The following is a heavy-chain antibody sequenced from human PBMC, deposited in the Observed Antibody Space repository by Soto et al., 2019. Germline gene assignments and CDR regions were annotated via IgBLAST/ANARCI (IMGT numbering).Heavy chain of an antibody. CDR3: AKYLPRAGRFDN. D-gene: IGHD6-6*01. Sequence: ETVSLTCSPSGASTTSTTYFWAWIRQPPGKGLEWVGSISYSGKTHYSPYLKSRTTISVDGSSNQFSLQVSSVTAAYTAVYYCAKYLPRAGRFDNWGQGTVVTGS. CDR2: ISYSGKT. J-gene: IGHJ4*02. V-gene: IGHV4-39*01. CDR1: GASTTSTTYF.